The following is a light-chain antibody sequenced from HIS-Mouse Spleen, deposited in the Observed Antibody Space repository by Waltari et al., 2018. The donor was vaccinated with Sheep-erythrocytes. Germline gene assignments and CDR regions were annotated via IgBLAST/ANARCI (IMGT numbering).Light chain of an antibody. Sequence: EIVLTQSTATLSLSPGERAPRSCRASQSVSSYLAWYQQKPGQAPRLLIYDASNRATGIPARFSGSGSGTDFTLTISSLEPEDFAVYYCQQRSNWYTFGQGTKLEIK. CDR1: QSVSSY. J-gene: IGKJ2*01. CDR2: DAS. V-gene: IGKV3-11*01. CDR3: QQRSNWYT.